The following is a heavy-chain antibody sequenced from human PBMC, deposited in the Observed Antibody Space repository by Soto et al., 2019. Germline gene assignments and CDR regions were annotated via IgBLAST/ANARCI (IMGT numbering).Heavy chain of an antibody. Sequence: SETLSLTCTVSGGSISSYYWSWIRQPAGKGLEWIGRIYTSGSTNYNPSLKSRVTMSVDTSKNQFSLKLSSVTAADTAVYYCAINGGNPTRDYYYGMDVWGQGTTVTVS. CDR1: GGSISSYY. V-gene: IGHV4-4*07. D-gene: IGHD2-15*01. CDR2: IYTSGST. CDR3: AINGGNPTRDYYYGMDV. J-gene: IGHJ6*02.